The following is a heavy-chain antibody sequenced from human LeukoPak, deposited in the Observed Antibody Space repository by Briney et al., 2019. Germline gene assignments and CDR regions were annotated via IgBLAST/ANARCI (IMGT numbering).Heavy chain of an antibody. J-gene: IGHJ4*02. Sequence: SETLSLTXTVSGGSISSSSYYWSWIRLPPGKGLEWIGSIYYSGSTYYNPSLKSRVTISVDTSKNQFSLKLSSVTAADTAVYYCASPKRDGYDYWGQGTLVTVSS. CDR2: IYYSGST. D-gene: IGHD5-18*01. V-gene: IGHV4-39*01. CDR3: ASPKRDGYDY. CDR1: GGSISSSSYY.